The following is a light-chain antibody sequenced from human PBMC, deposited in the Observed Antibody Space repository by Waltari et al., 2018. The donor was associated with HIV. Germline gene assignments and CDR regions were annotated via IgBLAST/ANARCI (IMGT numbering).Light chain of an antibody. CDR2: AAS. Sequence: EIVLTQSPGTLYLSPGERGTLSCRASESVSSSNFLAWHQKKPGQAPRLLIYAASSRATGLPDRFSGSGSGTDFTLTISRLEPEDFAVYYCQQYGSSPLTFGGGTKVEIK. V-gene: IGKV3-20*01. CDR3: QQYGSSPLT. CDR1: ESVSSSNF. J-gene: IGKJ4*01.